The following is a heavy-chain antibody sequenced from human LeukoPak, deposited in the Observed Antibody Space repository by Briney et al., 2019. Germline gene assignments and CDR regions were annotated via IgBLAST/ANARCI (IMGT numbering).Heavy chain of an antibody. D-gene: IGHD1-1*01. CDR1: GFAFSNYW. J-gene: IGHJ4*02. CDR3: ARTPLTQLEPDYFDS. V-gene: IGHV3-7*01. CDR2: IKPDGTEK. Sequence: GALRLSCAASGFAFSNYWMTWVRQAPGKGLQWVATIKPDGTEKNYVDSVKGRFTISRDNAKNSVYLQLNSLRVDDTALYYCARTPLTQLEPDYFDSWGQGTLVSVS.